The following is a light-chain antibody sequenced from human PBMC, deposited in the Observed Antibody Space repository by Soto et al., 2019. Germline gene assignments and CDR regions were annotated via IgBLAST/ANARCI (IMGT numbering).Light chain of an antibody. CDR2: AAS. CDR1: QSISTY. Sequence: DIQMTQSPSSLSASVRDRVTITCRASQSISTYLNWYQQKPGKVPKLLIYAASTLQSGVPSRFRGSGSGTDFTLTISSLQPEDFVTYYCQQSYNSPWTFAQGTKVEIK. CDR3: QQSYNSPWT. V-gene: IGKV1-39*01. J-gene: IGKJ1*01.